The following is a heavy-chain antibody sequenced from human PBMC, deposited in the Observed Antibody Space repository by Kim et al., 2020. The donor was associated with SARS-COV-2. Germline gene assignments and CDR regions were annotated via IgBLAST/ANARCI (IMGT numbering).Heavy chain of an antibody. V-gene: IGHV1-46*01. CDR3: ARGPEGTGKLDN. J-gene: IGHJ4*02. D-gene: IGHD1-1*01. CDR2: T. Sequence: TNFAQNFQGRVTMITDTSTATVYMDLTSLRSGDTAVYYCARGPEGTGKLDNWGQGTLVTVSS.